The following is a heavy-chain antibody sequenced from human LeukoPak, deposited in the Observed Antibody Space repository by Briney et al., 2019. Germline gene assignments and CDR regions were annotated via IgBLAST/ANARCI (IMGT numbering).Heavy chain of an antibody. V-gene: IGHV4-30-4*08. D-gene: IGHD2-21*02. CDR1: GGSISSGDYY. CDR2: IYYSGST. CDR3: ARDGLLQGAFDI. J-gene: IGHJ3*02. Sequence: SQTLSLTCTVSGGSISSGDYYWSWIRQPPGKGLEWIGYIYYSGSTYYNPSLKSRVTISVDTSKNQFSPKLSSVTAADTAVYYCARDGLLQGAFDIRGQGTMVTVSS.